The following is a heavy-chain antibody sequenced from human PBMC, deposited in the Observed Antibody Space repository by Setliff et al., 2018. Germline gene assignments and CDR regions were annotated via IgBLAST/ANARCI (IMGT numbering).Heavy chain of an antibody. Sequence: ASVKVSCKASGYTFTAYYMHWVRQAPGQGLEWMGWINPGSGATNLAQRFQGRVTMTRDTSTSTVYMELSSLRSEDTAVYYCATDLAIRGVQFDYWGRGTLVTVSS. J-gene: IGHJ4*02. D-gene: IGHD3-10*01. CDR3: ATDLAIRGVQFDY. CDR1: GYTFTAYY. V-gene: IGHV1-2*02. CDR2: INPGSGAT.